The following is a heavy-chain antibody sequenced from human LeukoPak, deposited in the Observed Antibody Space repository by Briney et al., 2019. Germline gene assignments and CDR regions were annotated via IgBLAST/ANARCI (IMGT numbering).Heavy chain of an antibody. Sequence: GGSLRLSCAVSGFTFDDYALHCVRHVSGKGLEWGSFHSWIEGSTDYLDSVKGRFSISRDNSKNSLYLEMNRLRFEDTAHYYCVRSRAASLGYIDAWGQGTLVTVSS. CDR1: GFTFDDYA. V-gene: IGHV3-43D*03. CDR2: HSWIEGST. D-gene: IGHD7-27*01. J-gene: IGHJ4*02. CDR3: VRSRAASLGYIDA.